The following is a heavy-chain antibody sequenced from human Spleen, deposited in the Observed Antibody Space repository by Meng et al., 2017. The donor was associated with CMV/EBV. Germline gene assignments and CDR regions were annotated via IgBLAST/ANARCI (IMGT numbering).Heavy chain of an antibody. J-gene: IGHJ4*02. Sequence: SVKVSCKGSGGSLSSNTISWVRQAAGQGLEWMGGILPILGITNYAQKFQGRVTITADKSTSTAYMELSSLRSEDTSVYYCAREIAAAQYYFDYWGQGTLVTVSS. CDR3: AREIAAAQYYFDY. V-gene: IGHV1-69*10. D-gene: IGHD6-25*01. CDR2: ILPILGIT. CDR1: GGSLSSNT.